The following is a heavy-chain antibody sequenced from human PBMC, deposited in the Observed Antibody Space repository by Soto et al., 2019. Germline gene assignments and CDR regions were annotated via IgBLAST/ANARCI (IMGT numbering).Heavy chain of an antibody. CDR2: VYSTGGT. D-gene: IGHD1-1*01. J-gene: IGHJ6*02. V-gene: IGHV4-59*08. CDR3: VRQGIGNLHGLVDV. Sequence: QVQLQQSGPGLVKPSETLSLTCSVSSGPSSSHNWGWIRQPPGRGLEWFGYVYSTGGTSYNPSLKSRFTIPADTSTNHISLTLTSVTAADTAVYYCVRQGIGNLHGLVDVWGQGTTVRVSS. CDR1: SGPSSSHN.